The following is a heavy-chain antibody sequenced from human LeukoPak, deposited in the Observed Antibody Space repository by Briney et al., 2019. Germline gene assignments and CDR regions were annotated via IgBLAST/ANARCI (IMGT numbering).Heavy chain of an antibody. D-gene: IGHD2-2*03. Sequence: ASVKVSCKASGYTFTGYYVHWVRQAPGQGLEWIGCINPNSGGTNYAQKFQGRVTMTRDTSISTAYMELSRPRSDDTAVYYCASDIRGGYCSGGVDYWGQGTLVTVSS. CDR3: ASDIRGGYCSGGVDY. CDR2: INPNSGGT. CDR1: GYTFTGYY. J-gene: IGHJ4*02. V-gene: IGHV1-2*02.